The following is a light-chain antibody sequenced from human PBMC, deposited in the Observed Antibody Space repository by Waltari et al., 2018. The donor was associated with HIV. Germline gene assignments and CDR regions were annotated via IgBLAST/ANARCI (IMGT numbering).Light chain of an antibody. J-gene: IGLJ3*02. CDR1: SSNIGSNY. Sequence: GQRVTISCSGSSSNIGSNYVYWYQQVPGTAPKLLIYRNNQRPSGVPDRCSGSNSGHSASLAISALQSEDEAAYYCAAWDDSLNGPVFGGGTKLTVL. V-gene: IGLV1-47*01. CDR3: AAWDDSLNGPV. CDR2: RNN.